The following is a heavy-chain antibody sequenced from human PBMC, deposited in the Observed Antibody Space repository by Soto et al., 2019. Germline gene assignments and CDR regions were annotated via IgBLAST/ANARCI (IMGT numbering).Heavy chain of an antibody. V-gene: IGHV1-2*02. Sequence: ASVKVSCKASGYTFTGYYMHWVRQAPGQGLEWVGWIDPNNGDTSYAQRFQGRVTLTRDTSISTAYMDLGRLTSDDTAMYYCATRLPTDFWGQGTQVTVSS. CDR3: ATRLPTDF. CDR1: GYTFTGYY. J-gene: IGHJ4*02. D-gene: IGHD2-15*01. CDR2: IDPNNGDT.